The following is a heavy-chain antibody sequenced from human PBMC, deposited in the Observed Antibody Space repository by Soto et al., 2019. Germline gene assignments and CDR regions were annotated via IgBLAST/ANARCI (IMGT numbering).Heavy chain of an antibody. Sequence: PGGSLRLSCAASGFTFTRYSMNWVRQAPGKGLEWVSSISSTTNYIYYGDSMKGRFTISRDNDKNSLYLEMNSLRAEDTAVYYCAGESEDLTPSFDYWGQGTLVTVSS. CDR3: AGESEDLTPSFDY. J-gene: IGHJ4*02. V-gene: IGHV3-21*06. CDR2: ISSTTNYI. CDR1: GFTFTRYS.